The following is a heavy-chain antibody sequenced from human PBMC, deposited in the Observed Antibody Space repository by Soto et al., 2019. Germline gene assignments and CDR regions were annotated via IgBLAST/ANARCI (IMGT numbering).Heavy chain of an antibody. CDR1: GYTFTSYA. J-gene: IGHJ4*02. D-gene: IGHD1-26*01. V-gene: IGHV1-3*01. Sequence: QVQLVQSGAEVKKPGASVKVSCKASGYTFTSYAMHWVRQAPGQRLEWVGWINAGNGNTKYSQKFQGRVTITRDTSASTADMELSSLRSEDTAVYYCARTLVGATPADYWGQGTLVTVSS. CDR3: ARTLVGATPADY. CDR2: INAGNGNT.